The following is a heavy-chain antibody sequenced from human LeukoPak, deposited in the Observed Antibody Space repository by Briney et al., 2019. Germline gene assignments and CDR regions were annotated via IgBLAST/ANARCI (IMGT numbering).Heavy chain of an antibody. Sequence: SVKVSCKASGGTFSSYAISWVRQAPGQGLEWMGGIIPIFGTANYAQKFQGRVTITADESTSTAYMELSSLRSEDTAVYYCARVLRDYDSSGYFDYWGQGTLVTVSS. J-gene: IGHJ4*02. CDR1: GGTFSSYA. CDR3: ARVLRDYDSSGYFDY. D-gene: IGHD3-22*01. CDR2: IIPIFGTA. V-gene: IGHV1-69*13.